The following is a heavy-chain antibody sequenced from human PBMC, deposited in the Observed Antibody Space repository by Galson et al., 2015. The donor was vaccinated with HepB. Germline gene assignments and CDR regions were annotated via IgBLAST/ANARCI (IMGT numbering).Heavy chain of an antibody. D-gene: IGHD4-23*01. V-gene: IGHV5-51*03. Sequence: QSGAEVKKPGESLKISCKGSGYSFTSYWIGWVRQMPGKGLEWMGIIYPGDSDTRYSPSFQGQVTISADKSISTAYLQWSSLKASDTAMYYCARLVLRWYPFDAFDIWGQGTMVTVSS. CDR3: ARLVLRWYPFDAFDI. CDR2: IYPGDSDT. J-gene: IGHJ3*02. CDR1: GYSFTSYW.